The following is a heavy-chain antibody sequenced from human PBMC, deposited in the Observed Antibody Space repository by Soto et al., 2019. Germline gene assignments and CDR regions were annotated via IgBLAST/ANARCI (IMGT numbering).Heavy chain of an antibody. V-gene: IGHV1-69*13. CDR1: GGTFSSYA. J-gene: IGHJ4*02. CDR2: IIPIFGTA. CDR3: ARGPYCRGDCYYY. D-gene: IGHD2-21*02. Sequence: ASVKVSCKASGGTFSSYAISWVRQAPGQGLEWMGGIIPIFGTANYAQKFQGRVTITADESTSTAYMELSSLRSEDTAVYYCARGPYCRGDCYYYWGQGTQVTSPQ.